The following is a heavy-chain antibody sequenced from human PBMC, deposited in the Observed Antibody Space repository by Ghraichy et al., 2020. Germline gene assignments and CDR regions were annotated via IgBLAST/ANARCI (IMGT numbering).Heavy chain of an antibody. J-gene: IGHJ4*02. Sequence: GGSLRLSCAASGFTFSSYAMSWVRQAPGKGLEWVSAISGSGGSTYYADSVKGRFTISRDNSKNTLYLQMNSLRAEDTAVYYCAKPAGYCSSTSCSASDYWGQGTLVTVSS. D-gene: IGHD2-2*01. V-gene: IGHV3-23*01. CDR1: GFTFSSYA. CDR3: AKPAGYCSSTSCSASDY. CDR2: ISGSGGST.